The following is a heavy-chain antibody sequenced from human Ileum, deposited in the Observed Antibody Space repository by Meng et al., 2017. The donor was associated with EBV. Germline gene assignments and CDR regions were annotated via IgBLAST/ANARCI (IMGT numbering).Heavy chain of an antibody. J-gene: IGHJ4*02. CDR1: SGSVSNAHSF. D-gene: IGHD1-26*01. V-gene: IGHV4-61*01. CDR2: MSYSGST. CDR3: AGDPHSGSPH. Sequence: GRLQGMGPGLWKRAGTLALAGAVSSGSVSNAHSFWTWIRQPPGKGLEWIGYMSYSGSTNYSPPLESRVTLSVDTSKNQFSLKLSSVTAADTAVYYCAGDPHSGSPHWGQGTLVTVSS.